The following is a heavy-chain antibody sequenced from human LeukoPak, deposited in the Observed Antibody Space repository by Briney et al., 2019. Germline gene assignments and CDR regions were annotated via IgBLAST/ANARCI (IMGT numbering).Heavy chain of an antibody. J-gene: IGHJ6*02. D-gene: IGHD2-15*01. CDR3: ARAAGPNYYYYGMDV. V-gene: IGHV1-46*01. Sequence: ASVKVSCKASGYTFTSYYIHWWRQAPGQGLEWMGIINPSGGSTNYAQKFQGRVTMTRDTSTSTVYMELSSLRSEDTAVYYCARAAGPNYYYYGMDVWGQGTTVTVSS. CDR1: GYTFTSYY. CDR2: INPSGGST.